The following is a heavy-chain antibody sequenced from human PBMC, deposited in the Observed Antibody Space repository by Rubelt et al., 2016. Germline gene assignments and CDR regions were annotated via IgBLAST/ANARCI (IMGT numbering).Heavy chain of an antibody. Sequence: VQLQESGPGLVKPSETLSLTCTVSGASMNSHYWNWIRQPAGKGLEWIGRIHTSRSTNYNPSFKSRVTMSVDTSKSQFSLKLSSVTAADTAVYYCARGPSGFRPCDYWGQGTLVTVSS. D-gene: IGHD6-19*01. CDR1: GASMNSHY. CDR2: IHTSRST. V-gene: IGHV4-4*07. J-gene: IGHJ4*02. CDR3: ARGPSGFRPCDY.